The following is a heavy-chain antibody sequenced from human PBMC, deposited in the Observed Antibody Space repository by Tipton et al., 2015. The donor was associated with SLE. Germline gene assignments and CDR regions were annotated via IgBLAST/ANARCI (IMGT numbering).Heavy chain of an antibody. CDR3: ARGSDGEYVRYFDV. J-gene: IGHJ2*01. Sequence: TLSLTCTVSGGSISFDYWSWIRPSAGRGLEWIGRIYSSGDRDYNPSLRSRVTMSIDASQNRVSPRLKSVSAADTAVYYCARGSDGEYVRYFDVWGPGTLVTVSS. CDR2: IYSSGDR. V-gene: IGHV4-4*07. D-gene: IGHD4-17*01. CDR1: GGSISFDY.